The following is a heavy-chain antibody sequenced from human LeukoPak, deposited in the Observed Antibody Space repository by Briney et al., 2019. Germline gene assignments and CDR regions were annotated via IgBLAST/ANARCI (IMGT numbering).Heavy chain of an antibody. Sequence: SETLSPTCTVSGGSISSYQWSWIRQPPGKGLEWIGNIYYSGSANYNPSLKSRVTISVDTSKNQFSLKLSPVTAADTAVYYCARVGVDYSGNIIKYFFDYWGQGTLVTVSS. CDR3: ARVGVDYSGNIIKYFFDY. D-gene: IGHD4-23*01. J-gene: IGHJ4*02. V-gene: IGHV4-59*01. CDR2: IYYSGSA. CDR1: GGSISSYQ.